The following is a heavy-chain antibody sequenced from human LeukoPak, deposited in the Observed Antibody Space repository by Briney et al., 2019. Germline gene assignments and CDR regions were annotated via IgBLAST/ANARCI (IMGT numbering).Heavy chain of an antibody. V-gene: IGHV3-30*04. CDR2: ISYDGSNK. J-gene: IGHJ4*02. CDR1: GFTFSSYA. Sequence: GGSLRLSCAASGFTFSSYAMHWVRQAPGKGLEWVAVISYDGSNKYCADSVKGRFTISRDNSKNTLYLQMNSLRAEDTAVYYCAKDEYWGQGTLVTVSS. CDR3: AKDEY.